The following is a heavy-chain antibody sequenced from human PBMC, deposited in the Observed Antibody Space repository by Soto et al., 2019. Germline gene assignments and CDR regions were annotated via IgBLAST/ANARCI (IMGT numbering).Heavy chain of an antibody. CDR1: GYTFTGYY. V-gene: IGHV1-2*02. J-gene: IGHJ5*02. CDR2: INPNSGGT. Sequence: QVQLVQSGAEVKKPGASVKVSCKASGYTFTGYYMHWVRQAPGQGLEWMGWINPNSGGTDYAQKFQGRVTMTRDTSISTAYMELSRLRSDDTAVYYCARSAVAALVRGRGLGWFDPWGQGTLVTVSS. CDR3: ARSAVAALVRGRGLGWFDP. D-gene: IGHD6-19*01.